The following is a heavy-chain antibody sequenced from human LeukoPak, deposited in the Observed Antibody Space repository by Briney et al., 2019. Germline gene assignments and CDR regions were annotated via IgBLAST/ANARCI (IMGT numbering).Heavy chain of an antibody. J-gene: IGHJ4*02. Sequence: GGSLRLSCAASGFTFSTYEINWVRQAPGKGLEWVAVISYDGSNKYYADSVKGRFTISRDNSKNTLYLQMNSLRAEDTAVYYCARGKAVRGVINFDYWGQGTLVTVSS. CDR2: ISYDGSNK. CDR3: ARGKAVRGVINFDY. CDR1: GFTFSTYE. V-gene: IGHV3-30*04. D-gene: IGHD3-10*01.